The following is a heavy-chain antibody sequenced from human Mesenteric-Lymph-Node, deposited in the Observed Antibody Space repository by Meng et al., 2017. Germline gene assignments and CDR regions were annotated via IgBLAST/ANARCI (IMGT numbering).Heavy chain of an antibody. CDR3: AREGPRAGYSSSWGDN. Sequence: SETLSLTCTVSGGSVSGGSYYGSWIRQPAGKGLEWIGRIYTSGSTNYNPSLKSRVTISVDTSKNQFSLKLSSVTAADTAVYYCAREGPRAGYSSSWGDNWGQGTLVTVSS. CDR2: IYTSGST. CDR1: GGSVSGGSYY. D-gene: IGHD6-13*01. V-gene: IGHV4-61*02. J-gene: IGHJ4*02.